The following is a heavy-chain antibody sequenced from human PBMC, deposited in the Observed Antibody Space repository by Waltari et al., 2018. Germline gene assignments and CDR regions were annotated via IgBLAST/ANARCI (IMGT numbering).Heavy chain of an antibody. J-gene: IGHJ4*02. Sequence: EVQLVESGGTSVQPEGSLRPSYPSSGFPFRTYALKWVRQSPRKGLEWVSYISRTSSTKDYAESVEGRYVISRDNAKNLLYLEMSSLRDDDTAVYYCARNDYDSAGVYDYWGQGTLVTVSS. D-gene: IGHD3-22*01. V-gene: IGHV3-48*02. CDR3: ARNDYDSAGVYDY. CDR1: GFPFRTYA. CDR2: ISRTSSTK.